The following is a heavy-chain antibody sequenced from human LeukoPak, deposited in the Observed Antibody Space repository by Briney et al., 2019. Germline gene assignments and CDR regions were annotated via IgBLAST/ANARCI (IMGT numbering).Heavy chain of an antibody. J-gene: IGHJ4*02. V-gene: IGHV1-18*01. CDR1: GYTFTKYG. CDR2: ISAYNGNT. D-gene: IGHD3-22*01. Sequence: AASVTVSCKASGYTFTKYGITWVRQAPGQGLEWMGWISAYNGNTNYAQKLQGRLTMTTETSTSTAYMELRNLRSDDTAMYYCARDPYDSSGGDRFVYWGQGTLVTVSS. CDR3: ARDPYDSSGGDRFVY.